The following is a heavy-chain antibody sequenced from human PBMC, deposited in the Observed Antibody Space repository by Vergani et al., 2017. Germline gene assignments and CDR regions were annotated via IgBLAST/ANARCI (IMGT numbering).Heavy chain of an antibody. CDR2: IQFDGSNQ. J-gene: IGHJ4*02. CDR3: AKHFRGWGIDY. V-gene: IGHV3-30*02. D-gene: IGHD3-16*01. CDR1: GFTLSNYD. Sequence: QVQLVESGGGVVQRGGSLRLSCATSGFTLSNYDMQWIRQGPGKGLEFVAFIQFDGSNQCYADSVKGRFTLSRDFSKNTLYLQMNSLRTEDTATYYCAKHFRGWGIDYWGQGTQVIVSS.